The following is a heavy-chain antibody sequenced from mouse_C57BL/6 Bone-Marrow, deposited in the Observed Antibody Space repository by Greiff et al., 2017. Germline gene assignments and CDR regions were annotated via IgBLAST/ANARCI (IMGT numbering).Heavy chain of an antibody. Sequence: VQLQQPGAELVKPGASVKLSCKASGYTFTSYWMQWVKQRPGQGLEWIGEIDPSDSYTNYNQKFKGKATLTVDTSSSTAYMQLSSLTSEDSAVYYCAHYDGYAMDYWGQGTSVTVSS. CDR2: IDPSDSYT. D-gene: IGHD1-2*01. V-gene: IGHV1-50*01. CDR3: AHYDGYAMDY. J-gene: IGHJ4*01. CDR1: GYTFTSYW.